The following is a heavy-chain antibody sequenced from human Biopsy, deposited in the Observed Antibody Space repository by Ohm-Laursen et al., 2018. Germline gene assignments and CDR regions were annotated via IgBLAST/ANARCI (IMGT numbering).Heavy chain of an antibody. D-gene: IGHD2/OR15-2a*01. Sequence: GNLSLTWAVSGGSISSDYWSWIRQTPGKGLEWIGYIYYSGSTNYNPSLKSRVTISVDTSKNQFSLRLNSVTAADTAVYYCARATNSTGWPYYYFYGMDVWGQGTTVTVSS. CDR1: GGSISSDY. CDR2: IYYSGST. CDR3: ARATNSTGWPYYYFYGMDV. J-gene: IGHJ6*02. V-gene: IGHV4-59*01.